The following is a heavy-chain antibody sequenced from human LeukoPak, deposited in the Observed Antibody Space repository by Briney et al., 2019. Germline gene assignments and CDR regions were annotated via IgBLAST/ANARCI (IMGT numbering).Heavy chain of an antibody. Sequence: GGSLRLSCAASGFTFSSYWMHWVRQAPGKGLVWVSHIRSDGSSTNYADSVKGRFTISRDNAKSTLYLQMSSLRAGDTAVYYCARASGSGSHYPFDYWGQGTLVTVSS. V-gene: IGHV3-74*01. CDR2: IRSDGSST. CDR3: ARASGSGSHYPFDY. CDR1: GFTFSSYW. D-gene: IGHD3-10*01. J-gene: IGHJ4*02.